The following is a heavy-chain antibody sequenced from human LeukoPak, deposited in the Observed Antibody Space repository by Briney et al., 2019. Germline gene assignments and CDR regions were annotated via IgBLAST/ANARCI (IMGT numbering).Heavy chain of an antibody. J-gene: IGHJ4*02. CDR3: AKDSSGSYSHFDY. Sequence: PGGSLRLSCAASGFTFISYGMYWVRQAPGKGLESVAFIRYDGSNKYYADSVKGRFTISRDNSKNTLYLQINSLRPEDTAVYYCAKDSSGSYSHFDYWGQGTLVTVSS. CDR1: GFTFISYG. V-gene: IGHV3-30*02. CDR2: IRYDGSNK. D-gene: IGHD3-22*01.